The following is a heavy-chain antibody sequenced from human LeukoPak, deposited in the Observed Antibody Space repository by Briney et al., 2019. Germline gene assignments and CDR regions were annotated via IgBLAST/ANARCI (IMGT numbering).Heavy chain of an antibody. CDR2: ISTSSIYI. D-gene: IGHD5-24*01. CDR3: ARSSIDGYNLIDAFDM. CDR1: GFTFSAYS. V-gene: IGHV3-21*01. J-gene: IGHJ3*02. Sequence: GGSLRLSCAASGFTFSAYSMNWVRQAPGKGLEWVSSISTSSIYIYYADSVKGRFTVSRVNAKNSLYLQMNSLRAEDTAVYYCARSSIDGYNLIDAFDMWGQGTMVTVSS.